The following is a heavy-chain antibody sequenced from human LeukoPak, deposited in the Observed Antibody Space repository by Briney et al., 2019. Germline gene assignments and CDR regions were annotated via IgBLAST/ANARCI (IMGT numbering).Heavy chain of an antibody. CDR2: INHSGST. J-gene: IGHJ5*02. D-gene: IGHD3-10*01. Sequence: PSETLSLTCAVYGGSFSGYYWSWIRQPPGKGLEWIGEINHSGSTNYNPSLKSRVTISADTSKNQFSLKLSSVTAADTAVYYCARHVNYYGSGSYYRKNWFDPWGQGTLVTVSS. CDR3: ARHVNYYGSGSYYRKNWFDP. CDR1: GGSFSGYY. V-gene: IGHV4-34*01.